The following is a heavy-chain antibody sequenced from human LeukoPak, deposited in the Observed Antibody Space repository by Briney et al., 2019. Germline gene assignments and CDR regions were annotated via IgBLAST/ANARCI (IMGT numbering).Heavy chain of an antibody. CDR3: AKALGYCTNGVCYTHDFDY. V-gene: IGHV3-23*01. J-gene: IGHJ4*02. CDR1: RFTFSSYA. Sequence: GGSLRLSCAASRFTFSSYAMSWVRQAPGKGLEWVSAISGSGGSTYYADSVKGRFTISRDNSKNTLYLQMNSLRAEDTAVYYCAKALGYCTNGVCYTHDFDYWGQGTLVTVSS. D-gene: IGHD2-8*01. CDR2: ISGSGGST.